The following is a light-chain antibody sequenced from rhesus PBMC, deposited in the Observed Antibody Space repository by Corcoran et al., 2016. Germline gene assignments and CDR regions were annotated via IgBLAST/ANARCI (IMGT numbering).Light chain of an antibody. J-gene: IGLJ1*01. CDR3: SSDGSSYIYM. CDR2: DVS. Sequence: QAAPTQSPSVSGSPGQSVTISCSGTSSDIGGFKRVPWYQHHPGKAPKLMIYDVSKRPSGIPDRFSGSKSANTASLTISGLQAEDEADYYCSSDGSSYIYMFGGGTRLTVL. V-gene: IGLV2-13*03. CDR1: SSDIGGFKR.